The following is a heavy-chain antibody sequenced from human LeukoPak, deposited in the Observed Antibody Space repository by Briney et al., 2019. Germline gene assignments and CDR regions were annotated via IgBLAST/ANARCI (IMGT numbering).Heavy chain of an antibody. D-gene: IGHD2-2*01. J-gene: IGHJ6*03. CDR2: ISADGDTK. Sequence: PGRSLRLSCAASGFTFSSHGMHWVRQAPGKGLEWVVVISADGDTKYYADSVKGRFTISRDNSKNTLYLQMNSLRAEDTAVYYCARSYCSSTGCYPYYYYMDVWGKGTTVTVSS. V-gene: IGHV3-30*03. CDR3: ARSYCSSTGCYPYYYYMDV. CDR1: GFTFSSHG.